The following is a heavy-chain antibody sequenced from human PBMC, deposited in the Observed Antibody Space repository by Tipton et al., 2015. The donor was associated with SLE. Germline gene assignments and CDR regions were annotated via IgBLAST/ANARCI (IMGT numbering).Heavy chain of an antibody. V-gene: IGHV4-38-2*02. CDR2: IYHSGST. CDR1: GYSISSGYY. Sequence: GLVKPSETLSLTCTVSGYSISSGYYWGWIRQPPGKGLEWIGSIYHSGSTNYNPSLKSRVTISVDTSKNQFSLKLSSVTAADTAVYYCARDVSWYYYDSSGYRGDGFDIWGQGTMVTVSS. CDR3: ARDVSWYYYDSSGYRGDGFDI. J-gene: IGHJ3*02. D-gene: IGHD3-22*01.